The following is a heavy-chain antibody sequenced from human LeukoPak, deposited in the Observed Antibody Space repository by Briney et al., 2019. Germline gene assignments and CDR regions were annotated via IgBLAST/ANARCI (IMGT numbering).Heavy chain of an antibody. Sequence: ASVKVSCKASGGTFSSYAISWVRQAPGQGLEWMGGIIPIFGTANYAQKFQGRVTITADESTSTAYMELSSLRSEDTAVYYCARAGYCSGGSCLGNWFDPWGQGTLVTVSS. J-gene: IGHJ5*02. D-gene: IGHD2-15*01. V-gene: IGHV1-69*13. CDR2: IIPIFGTA. CDR1: GGTFSSYA. CDR3: ARAGYCSGGSCLGNWFDP.